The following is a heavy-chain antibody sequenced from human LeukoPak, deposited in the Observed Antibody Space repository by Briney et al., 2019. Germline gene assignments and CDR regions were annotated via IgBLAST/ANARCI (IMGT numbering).Heavy chain of an antibody. D-gene: IGHD5-18*01. CDR1: GGSFSGYY. J-gene: IGHJ4*02. CDR3: ARGVIQLWPGGRNFDY. V-gene: IGHV4-34*01. Sequence: SETLSLTCAVYGGSFSGYYWSWIRQPPGKGLEWIGEINHSGSTNYNPSLKSRVTISVDTSKTQFSLKLSSVTAADTAVYYCARGVIQLWPGGRNFDYWGQGTLVTVSS. CDR2: INHSGST.